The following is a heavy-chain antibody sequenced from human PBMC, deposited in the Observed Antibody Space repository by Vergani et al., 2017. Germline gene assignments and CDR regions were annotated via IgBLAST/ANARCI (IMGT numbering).Heavy chain of an antibody. CDR1: GASVNSYY. V-gene: IGHV4-59*02. J-gene: IGHJ3*01. Sequence: QVKLQESGPGLVKPSETLSLTCTVSGASVNSYYWSWIRQPPGKGLEWMGYVSFRGDTLYDASVKDRMTISLNTSSNQFSLYLASVTAADTAVSYCARDGGEYDKDSLDVWGQGTKVTVTS. D-gene: IGHD2-21*01. CDR3: ARDGGEYDKDSLDV. CDR2: VSFRGDT.